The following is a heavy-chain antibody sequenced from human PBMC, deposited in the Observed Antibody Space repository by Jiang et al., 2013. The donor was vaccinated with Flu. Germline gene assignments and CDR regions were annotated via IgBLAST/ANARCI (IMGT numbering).Heavy chain of an antibody. CDR2: IYTSGST. V-gene: IGHV4-4*07. CDR1: GGSISSYY. D-gene: IGHD6-13*01. Sequence: SGSGLVKPSETLSLTCTVSGGSISSYYWSWIRQPAGKGLEWIGRIYTSGSTNYNPSLKSRVTMSVDTSKNQFSLKLSSVTAADTAVYYCARVGAAAGYYYYYGMDVWGQGTTVTVSS. J-gene: IGHJ6*02. CDR3: ARVGAAAGYYYYYGMDV.